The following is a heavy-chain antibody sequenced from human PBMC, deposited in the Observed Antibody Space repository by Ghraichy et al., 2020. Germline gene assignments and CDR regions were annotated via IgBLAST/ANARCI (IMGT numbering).Heavy chain of an antibody. J-gene: IGHJ4*02. D-gene: IGHD5-12*01. V-gene: IGHV3-7*03. Sequence: SCSASGFIAKTYWMSWVRHAPGKGLEWVAQINLDGTQRYLGDAVKGRFTTSITSRDNAPTSLYLQMNNLRAEDTAVYYCVTDRTYGDYDNWGQGTLVSVSS. CDR1: GFIAKTYW. CDR3: VTDRTYGDYDN. CDR2: INLDGTQR.